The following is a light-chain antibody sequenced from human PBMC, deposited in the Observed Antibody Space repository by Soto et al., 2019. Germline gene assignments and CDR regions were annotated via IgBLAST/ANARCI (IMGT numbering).Light chain of an antibody. Sequence: DLQMTQSPSSLSASVGDRVTITCQASQDISNYLNWYQQKPGKAPKLLIYDASNLETGVPSRLSGRGSGTDFTFTISSLQPEDIGTYYCQQYGNLPLSFGGGTKVEIK. V-gene: IGKV1-33*01. CDR3: QQYGNLPLS. J-gene: IGKJ4*01. CDR2: DAS. CDR1: QDISNY.